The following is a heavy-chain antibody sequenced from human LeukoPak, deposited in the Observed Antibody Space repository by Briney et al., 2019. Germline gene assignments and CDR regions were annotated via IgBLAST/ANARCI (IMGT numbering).Heavy chain of an antibody. CDR2: INPSGDST. CDR1: GYTFTSYY. D-gene: IGHD4-23*01. Sequence: ASVKVSCKASGYTFTSYYMHWVRQAPGQGLEWMGIINPSGDSTSYAQKFQGSVTMTRDMSTSTVYMELSSLRSEDTAVYYCARADYGDSSRRGYFDYWGQGTLVVVSS. V-gene: IGHV1-46*01. J-gene: IGHJ4*02. CDR3: ARADYGDSSRRGYFDY.